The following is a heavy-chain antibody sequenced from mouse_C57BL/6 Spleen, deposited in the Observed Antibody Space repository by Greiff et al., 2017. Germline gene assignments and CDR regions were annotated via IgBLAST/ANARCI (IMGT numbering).Heavy chain of an antibody. CDR2: IDPSDSYT. CDR1: GYTFTSYW. CDR3: ARRGYGSMDD. D-gene: IGHD1-1*01. Sequence: QVQLQQPGAELVMPGASVKLSCKASGYTFTSYWMHWVKQRPGQGLEWIGEIDPSDSYTNYNQKFKGKSTLTVDKSSSTAYMQLSSLTSEDSAVYYCARRGYGSMDDWGQGTSVTVSS. V-gene: IGHV1-69*01. J-gene: IGHJ4*01.